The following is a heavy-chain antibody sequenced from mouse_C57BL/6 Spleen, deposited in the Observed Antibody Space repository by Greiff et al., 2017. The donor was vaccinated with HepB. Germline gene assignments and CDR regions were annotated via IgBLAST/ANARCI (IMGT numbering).Heavy chain of an antibody. CDR3: ARSLITQENCDY. V-gene: IGHV1-64*01. CDR2: IHPNSGST. CDR1: GYTFTSYW. Sequence: QVQLQQPGAELVKPGASVKLSCKASGYTFTSYWMHWVKQRPGQGLEWIGMIHPNSGSTNYNEKFKSKATLTVDKSSSTAYMQLSSLTSEDSAVYYCARSLITQENCDYWGQGTTLTVSS. J-gene: IGHJ2*01. D-gene: IGHD1-1*01.